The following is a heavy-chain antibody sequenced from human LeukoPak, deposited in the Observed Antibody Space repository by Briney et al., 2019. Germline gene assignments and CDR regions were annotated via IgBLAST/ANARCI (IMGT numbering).Heavy chain of an antibody. D-gene: IGHD3-16*01. V-gene: IGHV5-51*01. CDR1: GFSFTSYW. J-gene: IGHJ4*02. CDR2: IYPADSDT. Sequence: GESLKICCKGSGFSFTSYWIGWVRQMPEKGLEYIGIIYPADSDTRYSPSFQGQVTISADKSISTAYLQWSSLKASDTAMYYCARPGQLGEYTPYYFDFWGQGTLVTVSS. CDR3: ARPGQLGEYTPYYFDF.